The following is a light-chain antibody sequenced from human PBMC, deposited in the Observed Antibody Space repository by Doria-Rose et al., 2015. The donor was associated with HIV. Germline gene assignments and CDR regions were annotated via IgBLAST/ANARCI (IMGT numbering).Light chain of an antibody. Sequence: SITISCTGTSSDVGGYDLVSWYQQNPGRAPKLMLYEVTKRPSGISNRFSGSKSGYTASLTISELQAEDEADYYCCSYAGTSTYVFGTGTKVTVL. CDR2: EVT. CDR1: SSDVGGYDL. J-gene: IGLJ1*01. V-gene: IGLV2-23*02. CDR3: CSYAGTSTYV.